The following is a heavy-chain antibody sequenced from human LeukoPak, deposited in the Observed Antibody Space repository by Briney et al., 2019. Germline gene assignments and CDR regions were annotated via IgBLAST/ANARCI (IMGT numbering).Heavy chain of an antibody. Sequence: SGGSLRLSCAASGFTFSNYWMHWVRQAPGKGLVWVSSIGSDNKPHYSESVKGRFAISRDNSKSMLFLQLNSLRAEDTVLYYCARDLHYYVAMDFWGQGTTVTVSS. CDR2: IGSDNKP. J-gene: IGHJ6*02. CDR3: ARDLHYYVAMDF. CDR1: GFTFSNYW. D-gene: IGHD3-10*02. V-gene: IGHV3-74*01.